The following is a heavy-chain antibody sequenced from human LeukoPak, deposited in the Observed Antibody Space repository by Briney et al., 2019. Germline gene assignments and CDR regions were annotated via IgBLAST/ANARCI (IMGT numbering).Heavy chain of an antibody. CDR2: INSGGSTT. CDR3: ARGNYYGQDY. D-gene: IGHD3-10*01. J-gene: IGHJ4*02. Sequence: GGPLRLSCGATGFTFSSYWMHSVLQAPGKGLVWISRINSGGSTTSYADSVKGRFTISRDNAKNTLHLQMNSLSAEDTAVYYCARGNYYGQDYWGQGTLVTVSS. V-gene: IGHV3-74*01. CDR1: GFTFSSYW.